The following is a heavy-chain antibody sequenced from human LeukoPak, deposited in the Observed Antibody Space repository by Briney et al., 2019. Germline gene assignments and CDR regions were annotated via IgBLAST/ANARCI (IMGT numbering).Heavy chain of an antibody. D-gene: IGHD3-3*01. CDR1: GGSISSYY. CDR2: IYYSGST. V-gene: IGHV4-59*01. CDR3: ARGGYDFWSGYYTGIELFDP. J-gene: IGHJ5*02. Sequence: SETLSLTCTVSGGSISSYYWSWIRQPPGKGLEWIGYIYYSGSTNYNPSLKSRVTISVDTSKNQFSLKLSSVTAADTAVYYCARGGYDFWSGYYTGIELFDPWGQGTLVTVSS.